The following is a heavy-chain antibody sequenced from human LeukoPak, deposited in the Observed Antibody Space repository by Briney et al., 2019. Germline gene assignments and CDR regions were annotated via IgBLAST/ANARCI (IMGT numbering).Heavy chain of an antibody. J-gene: IGHJ5*02. Sequence: ASVKVSCKASGYTFTGYYIHWVRQAPGHGLEWMGWINPNTGGTKYAQRFQDRVTMTRDTSISTAYMEVSRLRYDDTAVYYCARPLRVTMIRGAAFRASSDFDPWGQGTLVTVSS. D-gene: IGHD3-10*01. V-gene: IGHV1-2*02. CDR1: GYTFTGYY. CDR3: ARPLRVTMIRGAAFRASSDFDP. CDR2: INPNTGGT.